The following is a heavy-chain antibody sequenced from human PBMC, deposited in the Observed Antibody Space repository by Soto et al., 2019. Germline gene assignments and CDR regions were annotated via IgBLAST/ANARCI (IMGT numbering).Heavy chain of an antibody. Sequence: EVQLLESGGGLVQPGGSLRLSCAASGLTFSSYAMTWVRQAPGQGLEWVSAISGSGASTYYADSVKGRFTISRDKSKNTLSLQMSSVRGEDTAVYYCAKSMASGLLPRTPFDYWGQGSLVTVSS. CDR2: ISGSGAST. CDR3: AKSMASGLLPRTPFDY. V-gene: IGHV3-23*01. J-gene: IGHJ4*02. CDR1: GLTFSSYA. D-gene: IGHD3-10*01.